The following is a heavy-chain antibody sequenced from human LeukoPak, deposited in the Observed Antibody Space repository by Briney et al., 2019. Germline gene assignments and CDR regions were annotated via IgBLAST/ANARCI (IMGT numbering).Heavy chain of an antibody. V-gene: IGHV3-30-3*01. CDR3: ARDGRGGGYNSFAFDI. J-gene: IGHJ3*02. CDR2: KSSSGINK. CDR1: GFTFSNYA. D-gene: IGHD5-24*01. Sequence: GRSLRLSCAASGFTFSNYAMHWVRQAPGKGLEWVAVKSSSGINKYYADSVKGRFTLSRDNSKHTLYLQMNSLRAEDTAVYYCARDGRGGGYNSFAFDIWGQGTMVTVSS.